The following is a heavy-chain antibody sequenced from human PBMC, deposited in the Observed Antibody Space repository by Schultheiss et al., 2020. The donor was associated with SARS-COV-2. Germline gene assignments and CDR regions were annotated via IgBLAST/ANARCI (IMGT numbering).Heavy chain of an antibody. CDR3: ARAQLKHSVYSSSNYYYYGMDV. CDR2: IIPIFGTA. CDR1: GYTFTGYY. D-gene: IGHD6-6*01. V-gene: IGHV1-69*13. Sequence: SVKVSCKASGYTFTGYYMHWVRQAPGQGLEWMGGIIPIFGTANYAQKFQGRVTITADESTSTAYMELSSLRSEDTAVYYCARAQLKHSVYSSSNYYYYGMDVWGQGTTVTVSS. J-gene: IGHJ6*02.